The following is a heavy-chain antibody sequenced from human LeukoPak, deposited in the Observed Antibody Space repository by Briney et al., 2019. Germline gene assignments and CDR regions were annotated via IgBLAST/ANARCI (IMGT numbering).Heavy chain of an antibody. CDR2: IYYSGST. Sequence: SETLSLTCTVSGGSISSSSYYWGWLRQPPGKGLEWIGSIYYSGSTYYNPSLKSRVTISVDTSKNQFSLKLSSVTAADTAVYYCARVETNWFDPWGQGTLVTVSS. J-gene: IGHJ5*02. V-gene: IGHV4-39*07. CDR3: ARVETNWFDP. CDR1: GGSISSSSYY.